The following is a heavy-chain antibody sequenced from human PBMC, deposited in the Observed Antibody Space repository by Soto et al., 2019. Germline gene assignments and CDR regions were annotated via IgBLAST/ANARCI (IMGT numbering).Heavy chain of an antibody. CDR3: AKEDCSGCSCYTYYYYYMDV. V-gene: IGHV3-23*01. J-gene: IGHJ6*03. Sequence: EVQLLEAGGGLVQPGGSLRLSCAASGCTFSSYAMSWVRQAPGKGLEWVSAISGSGGSTYYADSVKGRFTISRDNSKNTLYLQMNSLRDEDTAVYYCAKEDCSGCSCYTYYYYYMDVWGTGTTVTVSS. D-gene: IGHD2-15*01. CDR2: ISGSGGST. CDR1: GCTFSSYA.